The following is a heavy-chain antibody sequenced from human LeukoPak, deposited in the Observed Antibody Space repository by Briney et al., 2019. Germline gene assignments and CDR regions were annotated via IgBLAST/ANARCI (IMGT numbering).Heavy chain of an antibody. V-gene: IGHV3-23*01. D-gene: IGHD2-2*02. CDR3: AKDHCSSTSCYIDY. CDR2: ISGSGGST. J-gene: IGHJ4*02. Sequence: PGGSLRLSCAASGFTFSSYAMSWVRQAPGKGLEWVSAISGSGGSTYYADSVKGRFTISRDNSKSTLYLQMNSLRAEDTAVYYCAKDHCSSTSCYIDYWGQGTLVTVSS. CDR1: GFTFSSYA.